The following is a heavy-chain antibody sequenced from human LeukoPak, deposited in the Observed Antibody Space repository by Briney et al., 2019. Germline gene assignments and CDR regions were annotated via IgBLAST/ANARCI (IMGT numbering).Heavy chain of an antibody. Sequence: ASVEVSCKASGYTFTNYGISWVRQAPGQGLEWMGWISSYNGNTKYAQKLQGRVTMTTDTSTSTAYMELRSLRSDDTAVYYCARDGYSSDWYPLDAFEIWGQGTMVTVSS. D-gene: IGHD6-13*01. CDR1: GYTFTNYG. CDR3: ARDGYSSDWYPLDAFEI. V-gene: IGHV1-18*01. J-gene: IGHJ3*02. CDR2: ISSYNGNT.